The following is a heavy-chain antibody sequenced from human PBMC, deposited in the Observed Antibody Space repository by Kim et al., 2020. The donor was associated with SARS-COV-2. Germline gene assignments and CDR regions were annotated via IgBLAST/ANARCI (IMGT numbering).Heavy chain of an antibody. CDR1: GGSISSGGYD. D-gene: IGHD5-12*01. Sequence: SETLSLTCTVSGGSISSGGYDWSWIRQHPGKGLEWIGYIHSSGSTYYNPSLKSRVTISVDTSKKQFSLKLSSVTAAATAGYYCASTLRDGYRTIDYWGQG. J-gene: IGHJ4*02. CDR2: IHSSGST. CDR3: ASTLRDGYRTIDY. V-gene: IGHV4-31*03.